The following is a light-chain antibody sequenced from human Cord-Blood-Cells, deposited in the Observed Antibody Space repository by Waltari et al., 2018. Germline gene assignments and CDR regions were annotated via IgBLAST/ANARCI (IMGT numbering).Light chain of an antibody. Sequence: QSALTQPASVSGSPGQSITISCTGTRSDVGSYNLFSWYQQHPGKAPKLMMYEGSKRPSGVSNRFSGSKSGNTASLTISGLQAEDEADYYCCSYAGSSTFYVFGTGTKVTVL. CDR2: EGS. V-gene: IGLV2-23*01. J-gene: IGLJ1*01. CDR1: RSDVGSYNL. CDR3: CSYAGSSTFYV.